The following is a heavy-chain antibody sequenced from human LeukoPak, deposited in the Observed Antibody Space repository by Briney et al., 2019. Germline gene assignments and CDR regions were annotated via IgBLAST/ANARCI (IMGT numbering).Heavy chain of an antibody. CDR3: ARDHYYDSSGYYGD. V-gene: IGHV1-2*02. CDR1: GYTFTGYY. D-gene: IGHD3-22*01. J-gene: IGHJ4*02. CDR2: INPNSGGT. Sequence: ASVKVSCKASGYTFTGYYMHWVRQAPGQGLEWMGWINPNSGGTNYAQKFQGRVTMTRDTSISTAYMELSRLRSDDTAVYYCARDHYYDSSGYYGDWGQGTLVTVSS.